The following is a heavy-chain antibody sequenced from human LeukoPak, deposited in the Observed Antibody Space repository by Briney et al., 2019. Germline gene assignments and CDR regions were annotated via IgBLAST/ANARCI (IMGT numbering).Heavy chain of an antibody. CDR3: ARAKPSMTTVTTSYYYYYGMDV. CDR2: INHSGST. CDR1: GGSFSGYY. Sequence: SETLSLTCAVYGGSFSGYYWSWIRQPPGKGLEWIGEINHSGSTNYNPSLKSRVTISVDTSKNQFSLKLSSVTAADTAVYYCARAKPSMTTVTTSYYYYYGMDVWGRGTTVTVSS. D-gene: IGHD4-17*01. V-gene: IGHV4-34*01. J-gene: IGHJ6*02.